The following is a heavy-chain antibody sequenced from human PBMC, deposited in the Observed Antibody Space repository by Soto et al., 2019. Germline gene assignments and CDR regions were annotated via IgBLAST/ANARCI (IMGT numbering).Heavy chain of an antibody. CDR2: ISPYKGTT. CDR1: GYTFTTYG. CDR3: ARDGERDTGLNFYYYLHGMDA. Sequence: ASVKVSCKASGYTFTTYGISWVRQAPGQGLEWMGWISPYKGTTKYAEKFQGEMTMTPDTATSTAYMDLRSLRSDDTAVYYCARDGERDTGLNFYYYLHGMDAWGQGTRVTVSS. V-gene: IGHV1-18*04. J-gene: IGHJ6*02. D-gene: IGHD1-1*01.